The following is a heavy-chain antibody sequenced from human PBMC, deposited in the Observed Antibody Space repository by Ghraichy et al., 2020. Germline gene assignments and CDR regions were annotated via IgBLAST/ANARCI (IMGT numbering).Heavy chain of an antibody. CDR1: DGPISSFY. D-gene: IGHD6-13*01. CDR3: ARLARLAVAGPNYYHAMDV. CDR2: AHYSGST. J-gene: IGHJ6*02. Sequence: GSLRLSCTVSDGPISSFYWSWIRQPPGKGLEWIGYAHYSGSTNYNPSLESRVSISIDTSDNQISLRLRSVTAADTAVYYCARLARLAVAGPNYYHAMDVWGQGTTVTVSS. V-gene: IGHV4-59*01.